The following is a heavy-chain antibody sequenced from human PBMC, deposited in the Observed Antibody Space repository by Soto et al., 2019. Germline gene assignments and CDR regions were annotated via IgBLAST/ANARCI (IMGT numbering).Heavy chain of an antibody. CDR2: IYYSGST. D-gene: IGHD3-22*01. J-gene: IGHJ4*02. Sequence: QLQLQESGPGLVKPSETRSLTCTVSGGSISSSSYYWGWIRQPPGKGLEWIGSIYYSGSTYYNPSLKRRVTISVDTSNNQSALKLSSVTAADTAVYYCARRRGRSTMILHGVDYWGQGTLVTVSS. CDR1: GGSISSSSYY. CDR3: ARRRGRSTMILHGVDY. V-gene: IGHV4-39*01.